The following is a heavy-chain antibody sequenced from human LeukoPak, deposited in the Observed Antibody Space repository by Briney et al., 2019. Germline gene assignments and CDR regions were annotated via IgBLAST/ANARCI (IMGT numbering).Heavy chain of an antibody. CDR3: ARDRGSYYNIFDS. CDR1: GYTFIDYY. J-gene: IGHJ4*02. Sequence: GASVKVSRKASGYTFIDYYMHWVRQAPGQGLEWMGWINPNSGGTHYPQKFQGRVTMTRDTSISTAYMEVSSLRSDDTAVYYCARDRGSYYNIFDSWGQGTLVTVSS. D-gene: IGHD3-10*01. CDR2: INPNSGGT. V-gene: IGHV1-2*02.